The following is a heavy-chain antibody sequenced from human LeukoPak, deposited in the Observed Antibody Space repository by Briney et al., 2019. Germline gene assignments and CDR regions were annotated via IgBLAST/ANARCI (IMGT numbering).Heavy chain of an antibody. J-gene: IGHJ4*02. Sequence: ASVKVSCKASGYTFTSYGISWVRQAPGQGLEWMGCISAYNGNTNYAHKLQGRVTMTTDTSTSTASMELRSLRSDDTAVYYCARSYDFWSGYYRAYFDYWGQGTLVTVSS. D-gene: IGHD3-3*01. V-gene: IGHV1-18*01. CDR2: ISAYNGNT. CDR3: ARSYDFWSGYYRAYFDY. CDR1: GYTFTSYG.